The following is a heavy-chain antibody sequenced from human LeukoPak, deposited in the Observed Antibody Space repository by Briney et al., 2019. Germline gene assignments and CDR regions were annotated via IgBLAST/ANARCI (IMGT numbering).Heavy chain of an antibody. CDR1: GGSISSYY. Sequence: SETLSPTCTVSGGSISSYYWSWIRQSPGKGLEWIGYIFHNGNTNYNPSLKSRVTISSDTSKTQFTLKLTSVTAADTAVYYCARSPSGYRFDSWGQGTLVTVSS. CDR2: IFHNGNT. J-gene: IGHJ4*02. CDR3: ARSPSGYRFDS. D-gene: IGHD3-22*01. V-gene: IGHV4-59*01.